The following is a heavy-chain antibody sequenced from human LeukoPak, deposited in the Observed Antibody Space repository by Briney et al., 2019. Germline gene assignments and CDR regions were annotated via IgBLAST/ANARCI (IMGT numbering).Heavy chain of an antibody. Sequence: PGGSLRLSCAASGSTFSDYYMSWIRQAPGKGLEWVSYISSSSSYTNYADSVKGRFTISRDNAKNSLYLQMNSLRAEDTAVYYCARYYDILTGYYTSIGYWGQGTLVTVSS. CDR3: ARYYDILTGYYTSIGY. J-gene: IGHJ4*02. V-gene: IGHV3-11*06. CDR1: GSTFSDYY. D-gene: IGHD3-9*01. CDR2: ISSSSSYT.